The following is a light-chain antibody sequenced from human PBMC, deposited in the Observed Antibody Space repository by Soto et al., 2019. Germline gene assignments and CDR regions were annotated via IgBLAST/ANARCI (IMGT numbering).Light chain of an antibody. CDR2: KPS. V-gene: IGKV1-5*03. Sequence: DIQMTQSPSTLSASVGDRVTITCRASQSVSDWLAWYQQKPGTAPKLLIYKPSSLESGVPTRFSGSGSGTECTLAISSLQPDDVGAYCWRQYDRYWTSFPGTKVEIK. CDR1: QSVSDW. J-gene: IGKJ1*01. CDR3: RQYDRYWT.